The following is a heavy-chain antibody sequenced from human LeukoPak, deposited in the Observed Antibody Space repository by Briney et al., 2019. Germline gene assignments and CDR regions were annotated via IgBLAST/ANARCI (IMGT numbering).Heavy chain of an antibody. CDR1: GGTFSSYA. Sequence: SVKVSCKASGGTFSSYAISWVRQAPGQGLEWMGRIIPILGIANYAQKFQGRVTITADKSTSTAYMELSSLRSEDTAVYYCARDPRPNYDILTGYSDFDYWGQGTLVTVSS. CDR2: IIPILGIA. J-gene: IGHJ4*02. D-gene: IGHD3-9*01. V-gene: IGHV1-69*04. CDR3: ARDPRPNYDILTGYSDFDY.